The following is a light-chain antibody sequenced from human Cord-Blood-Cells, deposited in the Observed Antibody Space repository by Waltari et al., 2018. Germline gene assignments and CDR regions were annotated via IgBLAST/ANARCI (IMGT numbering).Light chain of an antibody. V-gene: IGLV2-11*01. Sequence: QSALTQPRSVSGSPGQSVTIHCTGTSSDVGGYHYVSWYQQQPGKAPKLMIYDVSKRPSGVPDRFSGSKSGNTASLTISGLQAEDEADYYCCSYAGSYPVFGGGTQLTVL. CDR1: SSDVGGYHY. CDR2: DVS. J-gene: IGLJ7*01. CDR3: CSYAGSYPV.